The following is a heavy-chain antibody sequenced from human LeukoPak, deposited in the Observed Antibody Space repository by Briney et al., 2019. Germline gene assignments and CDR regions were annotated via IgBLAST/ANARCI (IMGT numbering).Heavy chain of an antibody. J-gene: IGHJ5*02. CDR3: ARDLTTVVAATLVVANWFDP. Sequence: SETLSLTCAVYGGSFSGYYWSWIRQPPGKGLEWIGEINHSGSTNYNPSLKSRVTISVDTSKNQFSLKLSSVTAADTAVYYCARDLTTVVAATLVVANWFDPWGQGTLVTVSS. V-gene: IGHV4-34*01. D-gene: IGHD2-15*01. CDR1: GGSFSGYY. CDR2: INHSGST.